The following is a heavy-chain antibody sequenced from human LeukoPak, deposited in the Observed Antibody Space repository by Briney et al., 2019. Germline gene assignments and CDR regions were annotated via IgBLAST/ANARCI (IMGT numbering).Heavy chain of an antibody. CDR3: ARVSSATDGIVGCFDP. CDR1: GFIFRSYA. V-gene: IGHV3-30*04. D-gene: IGHD1-26*01. CDR2: ISYDGSHT. Sequence: PGRSLRLSCVASGFIFRSYAMHWVRQAPGKGLEWVAVISYDGSHTYYADSVKGRFTISRDNSKNTLYLQMNSLRAEDTAVFYCARVSSATDGIVGCFDPWGQGTLVTVSS. J-gene: IGHJ5*02.